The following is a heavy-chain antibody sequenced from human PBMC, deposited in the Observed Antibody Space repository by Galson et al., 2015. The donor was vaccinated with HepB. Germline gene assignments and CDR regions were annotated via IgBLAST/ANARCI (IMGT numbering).Heavy chain of an antibody. J-gene: IGHJ3*02. CDR2: ISSTSSAI. CDR3: ARDNMVAGAVDI. V-gene: IGHV3-48*02. D-gene: IGHD5-12*01. CDR1: GFTFSYYN. Sequence: SLRLSCAASGFTFSYYNMDWVRQAPGKGLEWVSYISSTSSAIYYADSVKGRFTTSRDNAKNSLYLQMNSLRDEDTAIYYCARDNMVAGAVDIWGQGTMVAVSS.